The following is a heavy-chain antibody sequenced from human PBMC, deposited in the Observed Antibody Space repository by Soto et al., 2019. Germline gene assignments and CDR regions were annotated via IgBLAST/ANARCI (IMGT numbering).Heavy chain of an antibody. CDR1: GGSISNYY. CDR2: MYYNGNI. D-gene: IGHD3-16*01. V-gene: IGHV4-59*01. Sequence: QVQVQESGPGLVKPSETLSLTCNVSGGSISNYYWTWIRQSPEKGLEWIAYMYYNGNINYNPSLKSRATISIDTSKNQFSLTLKSVTAADTAVYYCASGGNWFDPWGQGVLVTVSS. CDR3: ASGGNWFDP. J-gene: IGHJ5*02.